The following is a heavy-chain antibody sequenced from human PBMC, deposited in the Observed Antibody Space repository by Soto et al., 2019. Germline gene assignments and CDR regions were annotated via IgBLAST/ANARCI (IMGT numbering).Heavy chain of an antibody. CDR3: ARGGPDYDFWSGYSWFDP. Sequence: GASVKVSCKASGGTFSSYTISWVRQAPGQGLEWMGRIIPILGIANYAQKFQGRVTITADKSTSTAYMELSSLRSEDTAVYYCARGGPDYDFWSGYSWFDPWGQRTPVTVSS. CDR1: GGTFSSYT. V-gene: IGHV1-69*02. J-gene: IGHJ5*02. CDR2: IIPILGIA. D-gene: IGHD3-3*01.